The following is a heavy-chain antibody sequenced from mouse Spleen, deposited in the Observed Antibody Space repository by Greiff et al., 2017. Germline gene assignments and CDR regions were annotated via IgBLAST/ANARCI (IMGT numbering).Heavy chain of an antibody. CDR3: ARRDYGKTPFAY. D-gene: IGHD2-1*01. Sequence: QVQLKESGAELARPGASVKLSCKASGYTFTDYYINWVKQRTGQGLEWIGEIYPGSGNTYYNEKFKGKATLTADKSSSTAYMQLSSLTSEDSAVYFCARRDYGKTPFAYWGQGTLVTVSA. J-gene: IGHJ3*01. V-gene: IGHV1-77*01. CDR2: IYPGSGNT. CDR1: GYTFTDYY.